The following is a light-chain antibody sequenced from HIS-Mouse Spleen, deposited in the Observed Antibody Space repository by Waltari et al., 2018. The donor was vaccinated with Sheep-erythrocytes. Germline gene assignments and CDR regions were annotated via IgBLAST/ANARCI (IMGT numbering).Light chain of an antibody. CDR3: CSYAGSYTVV. J-gene: IGLJ2*01. Sequence: QSALTPPRSVSGSPGQSVTISCTGTSSDVGGSNSVSWYQQHPGKAPKLMIYDVSTRPSGVPDRFSGSKSGNTASLTISGLQAEDEADYYCCSYAGSYTVVFGGGTKLTVL. V-gene: IGLV2-11*01. CDR2: DVS. CDR1: SSDVGGSNS.